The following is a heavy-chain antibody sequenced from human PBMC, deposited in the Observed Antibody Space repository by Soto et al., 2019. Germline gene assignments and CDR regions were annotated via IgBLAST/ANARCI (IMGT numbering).Heavy chain of an antibody. CDR2: IKEDGSEK. Sequence: EVQMVESGGGLVQPGGSLRLSCAASGFSFSSNWMSWVRQAPGKGLEWVANIKEDGSEKYYVDVVKGRFTISRDNAKNSVYLQMNSLRVEDTAVYYCGRGAGIRDYGGQGALVTVSS. CDR3: GRGAGIRDY. D-gene: IGHD3-10*01. V-gene: IGHV3-7*04. J-gene: IGHJ4*02. CDR1: GFSFSSNW.